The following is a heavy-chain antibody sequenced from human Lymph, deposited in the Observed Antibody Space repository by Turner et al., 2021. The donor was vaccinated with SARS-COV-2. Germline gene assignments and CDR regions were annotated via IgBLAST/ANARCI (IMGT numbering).Heavy chain of an antibody. CDR1: GFTFSSYA. V-gene: IGHV3-23*01. CDR3: AKGVRGAMIVVVVPYFDY. Sequence: EVQLLESGGGLVQPGGSLRLSCAASGFTFSSYARSWVRQAPGKGLEWVSAIRGSGGDTYYADSVKGRFTISRDNSKNTLYLQMNSLRAEDTAVYYCAKGVRGAMIVVVVPYFDYWGQGTLVTVSS. J-gene: IGHJ4*02. CDR2: IRGSGGDT. D-gene: IGHD3-22*01.